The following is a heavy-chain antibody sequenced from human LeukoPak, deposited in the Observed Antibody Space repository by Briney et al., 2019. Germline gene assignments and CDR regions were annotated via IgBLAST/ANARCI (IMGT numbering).Heavy chain of an antibody. J-gene: IGHJ6*04. CDR2: IYSGGST. CDR3: ARDRFLEWLPPV. CDR1: GFTFNDYA. D-gene: IGHD3-3*01. V-gene: IGHV3-53*01. Sequence: GGSLRLSCAASGFTFNDYAMHWVRQAPGKGLEWVSVIYSGGSTYYADSVKGRFTISRDNSKNTLYLQMNSLRAEDTAVYYCARDRFLEWLPPVWGKGTTVTVSS.